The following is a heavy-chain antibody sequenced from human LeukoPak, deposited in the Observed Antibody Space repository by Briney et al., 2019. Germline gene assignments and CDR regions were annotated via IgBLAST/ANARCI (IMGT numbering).Heavy chain of an antibody. CDR1: GFTFSSHS. D-gene: IGHD3-22*01. V-gene: IGHV3-48*01. CDR3: ARGAYYYED. Sequence: GGSLRLSCAASGFTFSSHSMSWVRQAPGEGLEWVSYISSSSSTIYYADSVKGRFTISRDNAKNSLYLQMNSLRAEDTAVYYCARGAYYYEDWGQGTLVTVSS. J-gene: IGHJ4*02. CDR2: ISSSSSTI.